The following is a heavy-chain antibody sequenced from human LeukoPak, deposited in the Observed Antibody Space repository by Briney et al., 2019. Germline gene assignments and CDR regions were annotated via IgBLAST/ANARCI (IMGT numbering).Heavy chain of an antibody. J-gene: IGHJ3*02. CDR3: VRDAFWSGYYHGFDI. D-gene: IGHD3-3*01. Sequence: PGGFLRLSCAASGFSFSNYNMNWVRQAPGKGLEWVSYISSNSSITYYADSVKGRFTISRDNAKNSLYLQMNSLRAEDTAVYYCVRDAFWSGYYHGFDIWGQGTMVTVSS. CDR1: GFSFSNYN. CDR2: ISSNSSIT. V-gene: IGHV3-48*01.